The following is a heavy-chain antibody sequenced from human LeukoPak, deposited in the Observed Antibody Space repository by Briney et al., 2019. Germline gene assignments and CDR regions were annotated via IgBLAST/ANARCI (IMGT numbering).Heavy chain of an antibody. J-gene: IGHJ4*02. D-gene: IGHD3-10*01. Sequence: SETLSLTCTVSGGSISSYFWTWIRQPPGKGLECIGYIFYSGRTNYNPSLKSRVTISADTSKNQFSLKLSSVTDADTAVYYCARIYGSGSYVDYWAQGTLVTVSS. CDR3: ARIYGSGSYVDY. V-gene: IGHV4-59*01. CDR2: IFYSGRT. CDR1: GGSISSYF.